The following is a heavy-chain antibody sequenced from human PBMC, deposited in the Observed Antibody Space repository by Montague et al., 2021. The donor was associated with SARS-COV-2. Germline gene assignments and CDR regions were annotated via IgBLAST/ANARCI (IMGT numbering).Heavy chain of an antibody. D-gene: IGHD5/OR15-5a*01. CDR1: QFTFSSYA. CDR3: AKGPSKYSVYDRYFAY. V-gene: IGHV3-23*01. CDR2: ISGGGSST. Sequence: SLRLSCAASQFTFSSYAMSWVRQAPGKGLEWVSTISGGGSSTYYADSVKGRFTISRDNPKNTLYLQMNSLRAEDTAVYYCAKGPSKYSVYDRYFAYWGQGTLVTVSS. J-gene: IGHJ4*02.